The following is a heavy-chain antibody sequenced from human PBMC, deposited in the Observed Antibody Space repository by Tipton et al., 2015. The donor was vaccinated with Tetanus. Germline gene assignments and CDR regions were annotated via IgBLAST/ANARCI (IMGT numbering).Heavy chain of an antibody. CDR3: ARATPSGSYFVRYYSMDV. V-gene: IGHV4-30-4*01. CDR1: GGSISSDAHY. CDR2: ISHRGTT. Sequence: TLSLTCSVSGGSISSDAHYWSWIRQPPGKGLEWLGYISHRGTTNYNPSLRSRIIISVDTSKNQFSLILSSVTAADTAVYYCARATPSGSYFVRYYSMDVWGQGTTVVVSS. D-gene: IGHD3-22*01. J-gene: IGHJ6*02.